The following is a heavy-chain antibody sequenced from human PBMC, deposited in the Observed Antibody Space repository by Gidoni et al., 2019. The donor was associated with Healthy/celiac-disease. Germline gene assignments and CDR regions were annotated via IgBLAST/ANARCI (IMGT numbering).Heavy chain of an antibody. Sequence: EVQLLESGGGLVQPGGSLRLSCPPSGFTVRSYAMSWVRPAPGKGLEWVSASSGSGGSTYYADSVKGRFTISRDNSKNTLYLQMNSLRAEDTAVYYCAKESGVAVPPYYFDYWGQGTLVTVSS. CDR3: AKESGVAVPPYYFDY. CDR1: GFTVRSYA. J-gene: IGHJ4*02. CDR2: SSGSGGST. D-gene: IGHD2-15*01. V-gene: IGHV3-23*01.